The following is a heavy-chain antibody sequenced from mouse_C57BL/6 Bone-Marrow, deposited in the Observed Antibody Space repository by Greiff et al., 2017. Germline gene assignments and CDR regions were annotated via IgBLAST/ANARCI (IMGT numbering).Heavy chain of an antibody. J-gene: IGHJ2*01. CDR2: IDPEIGDT. D-gene: IGHD2-1*01. CDR3: SSLDGNYFDF. Sequence: VQLQQSGAELVRPGASVKLSCTASGFNIKDDYIHWVKQRPEQGLEWIGWIDPEIGDTEYASKFQGKATITSDTSSNTAYLQLSSLKSEDTAVYYCSSLDGNYFDFWGQGTPLTVAS. CDR1: GFNIKDDY. V-gene: IGHV14-4*01.